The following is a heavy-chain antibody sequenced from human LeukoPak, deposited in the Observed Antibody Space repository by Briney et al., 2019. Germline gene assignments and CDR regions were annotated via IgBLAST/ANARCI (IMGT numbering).Heavy chain of an antibody. Sequence: GGSLRLSCAASGFTFSSYWMSWVRQAPGKGLEGVANIKQDGSEKYYVDSVKGRFTISRDNAKNSLYLQINSLRAEDTAVYYCARSPKVGYDSSGYSWSVNWFDPWGQGTLVTVSS. D-gene: IGHD3-22*01. CDR2: IKQDGSEK. CDR3: ARSPKVGYDSSGYSWSVNWFDP. V-gene: IGHV3-7*01. J-gene: IGHJ5*02. CDR1: GFTFSSYW.